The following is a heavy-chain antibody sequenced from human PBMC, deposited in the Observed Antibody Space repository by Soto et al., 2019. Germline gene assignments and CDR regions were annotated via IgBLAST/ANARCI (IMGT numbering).Heavy chain of an antibody. CDR3: ARDIGVGPAGFDY. Sequence: GVSMRLSFSASGFPVSSYEVNWVRQAPGKGLEWVSHISSGGSSIYYADSVKGRFTISRDNAKNSVYLQMNSLRAEDTAVYYCARDIGVGPAGFDYWGQGTPVTVSS. CDR2: ISSGGSSI. D-gene: IGHD2-2*01. J-gene: IGHJ4*02. CDR1: GFPVSSYE. V-gene: IGHV3-48*03.